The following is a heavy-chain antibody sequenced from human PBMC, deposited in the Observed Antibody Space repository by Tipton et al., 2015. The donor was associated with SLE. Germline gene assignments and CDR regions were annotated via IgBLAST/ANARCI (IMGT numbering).Heavy chain of an antibody. Sequence: TLSLTCVVSGYSISSGYYWGWIRQPPGKGLEWVGYIYYSGSTNYNPSLKSRVTISVDTSKNQFSLKLSSVTAADTAVYYCANQNWNYYFWGQGNLVTVSS. D-gene: IGHD1-7*01. CDR2: IYYSGST. J-gene: IGHJ4*02. CDR3: ANQNWNYYF. CDR1: GYSISSGYY. V-gene: IGHV4-38-2*01.